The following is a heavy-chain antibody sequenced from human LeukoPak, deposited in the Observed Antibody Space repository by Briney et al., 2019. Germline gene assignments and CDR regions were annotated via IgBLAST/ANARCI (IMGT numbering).Heavy chain of an antibody. CDR2: ISATSSDI. V-gene: IGHV3-21*04. Sequence: PGGSLRLSCAGSGFAFESFTMTWVRQAPGKGLEWVSLISATSSDINYAESVGGRFTISRDNAKNSLFLQMDSLRAEDTAIYYCAKGLFSAYDKYLDSWGQGTLVTVSS. D-gene: IGHD5-12*01. CDR3: AKGLFSAYDKYLDS. CDR1: GFAFESFT. J-gene: IGHJ4*02.